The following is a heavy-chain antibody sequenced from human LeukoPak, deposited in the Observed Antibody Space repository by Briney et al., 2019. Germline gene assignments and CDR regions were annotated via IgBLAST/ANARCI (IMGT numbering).Heavy chain of an antibody. D-gene: IGHD5/OR15-5a*01. V-gene: IGHV3-11*01. CDR3: VRGDLRLPRSTPDC. CDR1: EFTFSDYY. J-gene: IGHJ4*02. CDR2: ISSSGSTI. Sequence: GSLLLSCAASEFTFSDYYMSWIRQAPGKGLEWVSYISSSGSTIYYADSVKGRFTISRDNAKNSLYLQMNSLRAEDTAVYYCVRGDLRLPRSTPDCWGQGTLVTVSS.